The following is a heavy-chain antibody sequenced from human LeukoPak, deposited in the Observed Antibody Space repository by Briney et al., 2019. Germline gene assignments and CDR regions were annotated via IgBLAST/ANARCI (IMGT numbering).Heavy chain of an antibody. CDR1: GYHFSNYW. D-gene: IGHD2-15*01. V-gene: IGHV5-51*01. J-gene: IGHJ4*02. CDR3: VRLRGSPDRGDY. CDR2: IYPGKSET. Sequence: GGSLKISFKGSGYHFSNYWIGWGRQMPGKGVEGRGIIYPGKSETTYSPSFEGQVTISVDKSIKSANLQWSSLKASDTAMYYCVRLRGSPDRGDYWGQGTLVTVSS.